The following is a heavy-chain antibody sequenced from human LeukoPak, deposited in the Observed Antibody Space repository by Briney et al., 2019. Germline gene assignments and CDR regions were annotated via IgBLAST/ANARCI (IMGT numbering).Heavy chain of an antibody. J-gene: IGHJ4*02. D-gene: IGHD3-22*01. CDR1: GFTFSSYA. CDR3: ARPKPGPYDALDY. CDR2: ISGSGGST. V-gene: IGHV3-23*01. Sequence: GGSLRLSCAASGFTFSSYAMSWVRQAPGKGLEWVSAISGSGGSTYYADSVKGRFTISRDNAKNSLYLQMNSLRAEDTAVYYCARPKPGPYDALDYWGQGTLVTVSS.